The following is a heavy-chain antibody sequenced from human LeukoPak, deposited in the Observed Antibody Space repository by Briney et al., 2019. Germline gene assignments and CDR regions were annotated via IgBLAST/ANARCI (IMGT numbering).Heavy chain of an antibody. Sequence: SETLSLTCTVSGGSISSSSYYWGWIRQPPGKGLEWIGSIYYSGSTYYNPSLKSRVTISVDTSKNQFSLKLSSVTAADTAVYYCARSASAGRGYSYGFWGQGTLVTVSS. CDR3: ARSASAGRGYSYGF. V-gene: IGHV4-39*07. D-gene: IGHD5-18*01. CDR1: GGSISSSSYY. CDR2: IYYSGST. J-gene: IGHJ4*02.